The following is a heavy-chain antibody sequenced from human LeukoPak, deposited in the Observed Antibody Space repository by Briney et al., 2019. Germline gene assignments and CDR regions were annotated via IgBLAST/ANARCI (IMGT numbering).Heavy chain of an antibody. J-gene: IGHJ4*02. CDR1: GFTFSSYA. CDR3: ARDLFQDPERFGESFHSD. Sequence: PGGSLRLSCAASGFTFSSYAMSWVRQAPGKGLEWVSVIYSGGSTYYADSVKGRFTISRDNSKNTLYLQMNSLRAEDTAVYYCARDLFQDPERFGESFHSDWGQGTLVTVSS. D-gene: IGHD3-10*01. V-gene: IGHV3-53*01. CDR2: IYSGGST.